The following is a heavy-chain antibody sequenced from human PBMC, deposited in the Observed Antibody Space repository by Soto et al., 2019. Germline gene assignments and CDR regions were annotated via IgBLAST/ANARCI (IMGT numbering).Heavy chain of an antibody. CDR3: ARDRGYTYGFDF. J-gene: IGHJ4*02. CDR1: GLTFTSYS. V-gene: IGHV3-48*02. Sequence: GGSLRLSCAASGLTFTSYSMNWVRQAPGKGLEWVSFISSSSSTIYYADSVKGRFTISRDNAKNSLYLQMNSLRDEDTAAYYCARDRGYTYGFDFWGQGALVTVSS. CDR2: ISSSSSTI. D-gene: IGHD5-18*01.